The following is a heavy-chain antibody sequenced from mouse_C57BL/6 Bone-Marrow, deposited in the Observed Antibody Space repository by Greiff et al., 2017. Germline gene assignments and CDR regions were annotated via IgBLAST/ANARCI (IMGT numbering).Heavy chain of an antibody. CDR1: GFNIKDYY. V-gene: IGHV14-1*01. CDR3: PTCSVNSAGFAY. Sequence: VQLKQSGAELVRPGASVKLSCTASGFNIKDYYMHWVKQRPEQGLEWIGRIDPEDGDTEYAPKFQGKATMTADTSSNTADLQLSSLRSEDTAVCYLPTCSVNSAGFAYWGEGTLVSVSA. CDR2: IDPEDGDT. J-gene: IGHJ3*01. D-gene: IGHD1-3*01.